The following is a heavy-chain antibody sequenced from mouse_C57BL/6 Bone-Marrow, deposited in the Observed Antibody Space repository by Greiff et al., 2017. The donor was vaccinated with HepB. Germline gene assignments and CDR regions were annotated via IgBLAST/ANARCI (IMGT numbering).Heavy chain of an antibody. D-gene: IGHD2-5*01. CDR2: INPSSGYT. J-gene: IGHJ3*01. CDR3: ARRCSNYAGFAY. CDR1: DYKFTSPP. V-gene: IGHV1-4*01. Sequence: VRLEQAGARLARPGASVKMSCPSSDYKFTSPPMHWVKQMPGQGLEWIGYINPSSGYTKYNQKFKDKATLTADKSSSTAYMQLSSLTSEDSAVYYCARRCSNYAGFAYWGQGTLVTVSA.